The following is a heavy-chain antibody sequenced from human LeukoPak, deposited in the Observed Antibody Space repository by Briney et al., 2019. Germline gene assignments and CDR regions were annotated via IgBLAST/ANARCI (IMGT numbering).Heavy chain of an antibody. Sequence: ASVRVSCKASGYTFTGYYMHWVRQAPGQGLEWMGWINPNSGGTNYAQKFQGRVTMTRDTSISTAYVELSRLRSDDTAVYYCARDDSSWPNWFDPWGQGTLVTVSS. CDR3: ARDDSSWPNWFDP. CDR2: INPNSGGT. CDR1: GYTFTGYY. J-gene: IGHJ5*02. V-gene: IGHV1-2*02. D-gene: IGHD6-13*01.